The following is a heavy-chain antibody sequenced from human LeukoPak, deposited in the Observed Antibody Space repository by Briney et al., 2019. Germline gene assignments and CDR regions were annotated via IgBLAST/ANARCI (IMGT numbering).Heavy chain of an antibody. Sequence: PGESLMISWNGSGYSFTSYWIGLVRHMPGKGLEVRGIIYPGDSDTRYSPSFQGQVTISADKSISTAYLQWSTLRASDTAMYYCARRGDGFYWFDPWGQGTLVTVSP. D-gene: IGHD3-3*01. CDR3: ARRGDGFYWFDP. J-gene: IGHJ5*02. CDR2: IYPGDSDT. V-gene: IGHV5-51*01. CDR1: GYSFTSYW.